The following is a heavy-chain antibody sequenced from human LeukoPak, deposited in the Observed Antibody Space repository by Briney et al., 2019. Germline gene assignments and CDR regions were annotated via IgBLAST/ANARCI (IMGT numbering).Heavy chain of an antibody. D-gene: IGHD2-21*02. Sequence: GASVKVSCKSSGYTFTGYYIHWVRQAPGQGLEWMGWINGNTGSTNYAQKFQDRVAMTRDTSISTAYMDLNRLRSDDTAVYFCARVGPDCGGDCYSNWGQGTLVTVSS. J-gene: IGHJ4*02. CDR1: GYTFTGYY. CDR3: ARVGPDCGGDCYSN. V-gene: IGHV1-2*02. CDR2: INGNTGST.